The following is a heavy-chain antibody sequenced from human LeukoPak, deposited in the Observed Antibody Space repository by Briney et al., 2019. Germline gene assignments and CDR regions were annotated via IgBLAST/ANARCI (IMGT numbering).Heavy chain of an antibody. CDR3: AREAGIAAAGTGVGTFDY. D-gene: IGHD6-13*01. V-gene: IGHV4-61*01. Sequence: PSETLSLTCTVSGGSVSSCSYYWSWIRQPPGKGLEWIGYIYYSGSTNYNPSLKSRVTISVDTSKNQFSLKLSSVTAADTAVYYCAREAGIAAAGTGVGTFDYWGQGTLVTVSS. CDR2: IYYSGST. J-gene: IGHJ4*02. CDR1: GGSVSSCSYY.